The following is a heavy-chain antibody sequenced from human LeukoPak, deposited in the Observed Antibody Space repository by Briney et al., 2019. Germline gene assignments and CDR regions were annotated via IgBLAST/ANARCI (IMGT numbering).Heavy chain of an antibody. Sequence: GKSLRLSCIASGLTFKNYGMHWVRQAPGKGLEWVAVIWYDGSTKYYADSVKGRFTISRDNSKNTLFLQMNSLRAEDTAVYYCAKVYSSGWYYFDYWGQGTLVIVSS. CDR2: IWYDGSTK. CDR3: AKVYSSGWYYFDY. V-gene: IGHV3-33*06. CDR1: GLTFKNYG. D-gene: IGHD6-19*01. J-gene: IGHJ4*02.